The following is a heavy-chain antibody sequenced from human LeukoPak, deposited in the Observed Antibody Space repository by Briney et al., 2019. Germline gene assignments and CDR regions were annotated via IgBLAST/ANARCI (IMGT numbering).Heavy chain of an antibody. V-gene: IGHV5-51*01. J-gene: IGHJ4*02. CDR2: IYPGDSDT. CDR3: ATPHDYSNYISY. Sequence: GESLKISCKGSGYNLTSYWIVWVRQMPGKGLEWMGIIYPGDSDTRYSPSFQGQVTISADKSISTAYLQWSSLKASDTAMYYCATPHDYSNYISYWGQGTLVTVSS. D-gene: IGHD4-11*01. CDR1: GYNLTSYW.